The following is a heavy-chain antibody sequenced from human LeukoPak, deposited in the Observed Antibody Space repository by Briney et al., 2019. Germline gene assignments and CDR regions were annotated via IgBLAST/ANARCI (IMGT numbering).Heavy chain of an antibody. CDR3: ARVGSEQWLVEGFDY. J-gene: IGHJ4*02. CDR1: GFTFSSYA. Sequence: PGGSLRLSCAASGFTFSSYAMHWVRQAPGKGLEGVAVISYDGSNKYYADSVKGRFTISRDNSKNTLYLQMNSLRAEDTAVYYCARVGSEQWLVEGFDYWGQGTLVTVSS. CDR2: ISYDGSNK. V-gene: IGHV3-30-3*01. D-gene: IGHD6-19*01.